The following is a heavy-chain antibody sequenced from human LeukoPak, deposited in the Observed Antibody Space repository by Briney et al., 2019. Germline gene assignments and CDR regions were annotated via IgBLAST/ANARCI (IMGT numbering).Heavy chain of an antibody. D-gene: IGHD3-3*02. J-gene: IGHJ4*02. Sequence: SETLSLTCTFSGGSISSYYWSWIRQPPGKGLEWIGYIYYSGSTNHNPSLKSRVTMSLDTSKKQLSLKLSSVTAADTAVYYCARHLRSFPDYWGQGTLVTVSS. CDR2: IYYSGST. V-gene: IGHV4-59*08. CDR3: ARHLRSFPDY. CDR1: GGSISSYY.